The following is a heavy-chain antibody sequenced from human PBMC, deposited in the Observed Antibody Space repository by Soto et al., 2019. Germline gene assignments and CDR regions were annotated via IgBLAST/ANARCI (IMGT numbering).Heavy chain of an antibody. CDR3: ARELYYYDSSGYSPPDY. CDR1: GGSISSYY. CDR2: IYYSGST. V-gene: IGHV4-59*01. J-gene: IGHJ4*02. D-gene: IGHD3-22*01. Sequence: PSETLSLTCTVSGGSISSYYWSWIRQPPGKGLEWIGYIYYSGSTNYNPSLKSRVTISVDTSKNQFSLKLSSVTAADTAVYYCARELYYYDSSGYSPPDYWGQGTLVTVSS.